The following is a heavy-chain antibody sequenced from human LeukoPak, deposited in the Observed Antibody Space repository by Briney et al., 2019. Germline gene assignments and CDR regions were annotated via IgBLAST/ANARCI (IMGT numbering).Heavy chain of an antibody. CDR3: AKGGGVLRYFDWLPNWFDP. J-gene: IGHJ5*02. CDR2: ISGSGGST. V-gene: IGHV3-23*01. D-gene: IGHD3-9*01. CDR1: GFTFSSYG. Sequence: GGTLRLSCAASGFTFSSYGMSWVRQAPGKGLEWVSAISGSGGSTYYADSVKGRFTISRDNSKNTLYLQMNSLRAEDTAVYYCAKGGGVLRYFDWLPNWFDPWGQGTLVTVSS.